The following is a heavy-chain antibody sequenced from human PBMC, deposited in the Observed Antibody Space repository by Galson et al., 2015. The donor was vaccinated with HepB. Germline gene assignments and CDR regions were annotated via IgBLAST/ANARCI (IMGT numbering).Heavy chain of an antibody. CDR3: ARAKSDYVWGSYSFDY. CDR1: GFTFSSYS. J-gene: IGHJ4*02. CDR2: ISSSSSTI. Sequence: SLRLSCAASGFTFSSYSMNWVRQAPGKGLEWVSYISSSSSTIYYADSVKGRFTISRGNAKNSLYLQMNSLRDEDTAVYYCARAKSDYVWGSYSFDYWGQGTLVTVSS. D-gene: IGHD3-16*01. V-gene: IGHV3-48*02.